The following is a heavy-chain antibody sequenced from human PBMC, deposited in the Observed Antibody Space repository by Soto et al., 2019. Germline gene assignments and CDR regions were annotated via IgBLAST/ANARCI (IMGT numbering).Heavy chain of an antibody. D-gene: IGHD1-26*01. CDR1: GVSLRDYF. CDR3: ARDTAGSYDY. J-gene: IGHJ4*02. Sequence: GCLGLSCAPSGVSLRDYFMDLVRQVPGKGLEWVGRTRNKANSYSAEYAPPVKGRFTISRHDLEDSMYLQMNNLKTEDTAVYYCARDTAGSYDYCGQGARVTVSS. V-gene: IGHV3-72*01. CDR2: TRNKANSYSA.